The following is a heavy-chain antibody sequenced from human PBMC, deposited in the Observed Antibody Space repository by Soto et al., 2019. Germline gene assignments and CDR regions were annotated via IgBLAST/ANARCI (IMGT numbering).Heavy chain of an antibody. Sequence: EVQLVESGGGLVQPGGSLRLSCATSDFIFTDAWMNWVRQAPGKGLEWVGRIKTKAQGETKDYAAPVKGRFTISRDDSRNTLHLQMTSRRTEDTALYHCTTGSYEGYWGQGVLVTVSS. CDR3: TTGSYEGY. V-gene: IGHV3-15*07. CDR2: IKTKAQGETK. CDR1: DFIFTDAW. D-gene: IGHD3-3*01. J-gene: IGHJ4*02.